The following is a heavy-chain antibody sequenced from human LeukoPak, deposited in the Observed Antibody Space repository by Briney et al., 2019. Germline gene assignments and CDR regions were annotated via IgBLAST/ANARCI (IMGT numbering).Heavy chain of an antibody. J-gene: IGHJ3*02. CDR1: GYSISSGYY. V-gene: IGHV4-38-2*01. CDR3: ARVKVLWFGASAFDI. CDR2: IYHSGST. Sequence: PSETLSLTCAASGYSISSGYYWGWIRQPPGKGLEWIGSIYHSGSTYYNPSLKSRVTISVDTSKNQFSLKLSSVTAADTAVYYCARVKVLWFGASAFDIWGQGTMVTVSS. D-gene: IGHD3-10*01.